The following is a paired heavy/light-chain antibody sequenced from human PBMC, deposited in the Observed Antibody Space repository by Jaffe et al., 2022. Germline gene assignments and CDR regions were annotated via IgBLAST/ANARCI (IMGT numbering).Heavy chain of an antibody. Sequence: EVQLLESGGDLVQPGGSLRLSCAASGFTFSSYTMGWVRQAPGKGLEWVSDISASGGNTYYAASVKGRFSISRDNSKNTLNLQMNSLRVEDSALYYCAKARISGSSYDYWGQGALVTVSS. J-gene: IGHJ4*02. V-gene: IGHV3-23*01. CDR2: ISASGGNT. D-gene: IGHD3-3*02. CDR3: AKARISGSSYDY. CDR1: GFTFSSYT.
Light chain of an antibody. CDR3: QNYDNAPLT. J-gene: IGKJ4*01. Sequence: DFQMTQSPSSLSASVGDRVTITCRASRAISNYLAWYQQRPGKVPKLLIYAASTLQSGVPSRFSGSASGTDFTLTISSLQPEDVATYYCQNYDNAPLTFGGGTKVQIK. CDR1: RAISNY. CDR2: AAS. V-gene: IGKV1-27*01.